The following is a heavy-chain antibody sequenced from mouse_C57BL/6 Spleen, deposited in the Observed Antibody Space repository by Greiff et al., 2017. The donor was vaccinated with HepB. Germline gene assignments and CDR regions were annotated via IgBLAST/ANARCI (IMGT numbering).Heavy chain of an antibody. Sequence: EVKLVESGGGLVKPGGSLKLSCAASGFTFSDYGMHWVRQAPEKGLEWVAYISSGSSTIYYADTVKGRFTISRDNAKNTLFLQMTSLRSEDAAMYYCARGYYGNYLLSMDYWGQGTSVTVSS. J-gene: IGHJ4*01. D-gene: IGHD2-1*01. CDR1: GFTFSDYG. V-gene: IGHV5-17*01. CDR2: ISSGSSTI. CDR3: ARGYYGNYLLSMDY.